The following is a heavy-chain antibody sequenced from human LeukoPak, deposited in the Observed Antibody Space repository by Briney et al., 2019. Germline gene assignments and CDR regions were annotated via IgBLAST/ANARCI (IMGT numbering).Heavy chain of an antibody. V-gene: IGHV1-69*01. CDR3: AAPRTYYYDSSGYFDY. D-gene: IGHD3-22*01. J-gene: IGHJ4*02. Sequence: SVKVSCKASGGTFSSYAISWVRQAPGQGLEWMGGIIPIFGTANYAQKFQGRVTITADESTSTAYMELSSLRSEDAAVYYCAAPRTYYYDSSGYFDYWGQGTLVTVSS. CDR1: GGTFSSYA. CDR2: IIPIFGTA.